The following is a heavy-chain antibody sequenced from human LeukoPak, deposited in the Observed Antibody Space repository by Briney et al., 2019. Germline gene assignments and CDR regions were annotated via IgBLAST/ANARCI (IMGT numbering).Heavy chain of an antibody. V-gene: IGHV3-7*03. J-gene: IGHJ4*02. Sequence: SGGSLRLSCVASGFTFGKYWMSWVRQAPGKGLEWVANIKLDGSEKNYVDSVKGRFTISRDNTKNSLYLQMNSLRVEDTAVYYCAKNALDLEWSLYLDYYFDYWGQGTLVTVSS. D-gene: IGHD3-3*01. CDR3: AKNALDLEWSLYLDYYFDY. CDR1: GFTFGKYW. CDR2: IKLDGSEK.